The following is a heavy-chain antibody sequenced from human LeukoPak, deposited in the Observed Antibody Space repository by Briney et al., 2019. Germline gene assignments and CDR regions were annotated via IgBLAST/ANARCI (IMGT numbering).Heavy chain of an antibody. CDR3: ARGYGELGYYYYMDV. D-gene: IGHD3-10*01. V-gene: IGHV3-23*01. J-gene: IGHJ6*03. CDR1: GFTFSSYA. CDR2: ISGSGGST. Sequence: GGSLRLSCAASGFTFSSYAMSWVRQAPGKGLEWVSAISGSGGSTYYADSVKGRFTISRDNSKNTLYLQMNSLRAEDTAVYYCARGYGELGYYYYMDVWGKGTTVTVSS.